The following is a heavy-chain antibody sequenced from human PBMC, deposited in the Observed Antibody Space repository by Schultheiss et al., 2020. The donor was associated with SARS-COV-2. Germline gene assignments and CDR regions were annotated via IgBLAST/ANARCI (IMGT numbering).Heavy chain of an antibody. J-gene: IGHJ3*02. V-gene: IGHV3-23*01. Sequence: GGSLRLSCAASGFTFSSYAMSWVRQAPGKGLEWVSAISGSGGSTYYADSVKGRFTISRDNSKNTLYLQMNSLRAEDTAVYYCAKDPRVVGATRESAFDIWGQGTMVTVS. CDR2: ISGSGGST. D-gene: IGHD1-26*01. CDR3: AKDPRVVGATRESAFDI. CDR1: GFTFSSYA.